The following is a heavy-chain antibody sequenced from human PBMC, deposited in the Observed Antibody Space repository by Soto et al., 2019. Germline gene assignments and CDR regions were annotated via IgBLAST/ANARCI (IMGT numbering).Heavy chain of an antibody. CDR3: ARDKERQRLGGNYYYAMDI. V-gene: IGHV1-69*12. CDR2: IIPVFRTP. Sequence: QVQLVQSGAEVKKPGSSVKVSCTASGGTFNTFAISWVRQAPGQGFEWLGGIIPVFRTPDYAQKFQGRVTIIADESASTAYMELSSLRSEGTAVYYCARDKERQRLGGNYYYAMDIWGQGTTVTVSS. D-gene: IGHD5-12*01. CDR1: GGTFNTFA. J-gene: IGHJ6*02.